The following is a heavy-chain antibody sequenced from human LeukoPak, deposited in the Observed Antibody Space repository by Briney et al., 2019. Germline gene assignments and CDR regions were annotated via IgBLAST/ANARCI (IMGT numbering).Heavy chain of an antibody. D-gene: IGHD3-22*01. CDR2: IIPILGIA. CDR3: AREITMMGQEARYNWFDP. J-gene: IGHJ5*02. V-gene: IGHV1-69*04. CDR1: GGTFSSYA. Sequence: SVRVSCKASGGTFSSYAISWVRQAPGQGLEWMGRIIPILGIANYAQKFQGRVTITADKSTSTAYMELSSLRSEDTAVYYCAREITMMGQEARYNWFDPWGQGTLVTVSS.